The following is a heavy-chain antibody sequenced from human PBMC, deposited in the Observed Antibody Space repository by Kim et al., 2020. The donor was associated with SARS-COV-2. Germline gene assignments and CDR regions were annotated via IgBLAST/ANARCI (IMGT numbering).Heavy chain of an antibody. CDR2: INHSGST. CDR3: AGGGSRHCSGGSCSAAN. Sequence: SETLSLTCAVYGGSFSGYYWSWIRQPPGKGLEWIGEINHSGSTNSNPSLKSRVTISVDTSKTQFSLRLSSVTAGETAVYYLAGGGSRHCSGGSCSAANWG. J-gene: IGHJ1*01. V-gene: IGHV4-34*01. CDR1: GGSFSGYY. D-gene: IGHD2-15*01.